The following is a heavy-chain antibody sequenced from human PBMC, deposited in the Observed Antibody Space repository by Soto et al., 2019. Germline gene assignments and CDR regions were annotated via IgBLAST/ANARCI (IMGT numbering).Heavy chain of an antibody. Sequence: QVQLVQSGAEVKKPGASVKVSCKASGYRFTDYHIHWVRQAPGQGLEWLGRINPKSGGTSTAQKFQGRVTMTTDTSISTASMELTRLTSDDTAIYYCARGDSTDCFTGVCSFFYNRDMDVWGQGTTVTVSS. D-gene: IGHD2-8*01. CDR3: ARGDSTDCFTGVCSFFYNRDMDV. CDR2: INPKSGGT. V-gene: IGHV1-2*06. CDR1: GYRFTDYH. J-gene: IGHJ6*02.